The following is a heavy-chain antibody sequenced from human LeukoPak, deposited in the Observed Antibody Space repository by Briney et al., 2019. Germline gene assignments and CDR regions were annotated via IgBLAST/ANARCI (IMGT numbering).Heavy chain of an antibody. J-gene: IGHJ4*02. CDR3: ARVDPWDGYNRFDY. V-gene: IGHV4-30-2*01. CDR1: GGSISSGGYY. CDR2: TYHSGST. D-gene: IGHD5-24*01. Sequence: SQTLSLTCTVSGGSISSGGYYWSWIRQPPGKGLEWIGYTYHSGSTYYNPSLKSRVTISADRSKNQFSLKLSSVTAADTPVYYCARVDPWDGYNRFDYWGQGTLVTVSS.